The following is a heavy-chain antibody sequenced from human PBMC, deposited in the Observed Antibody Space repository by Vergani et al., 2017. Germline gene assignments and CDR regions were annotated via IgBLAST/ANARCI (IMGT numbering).Heavy chain of an antibody. D-gene: IGHD3-9*01. CDR1: GFTFSDYY. CDR2: IISSSSYT. CDR3: ASVPSRDYDILTGYLGNWFDP. V-gene: IGHV3-11*06. Sequence: QVQLVESGGGLVKPGGSLRLSCAASGFTFSDYYMSWIRQAPGKGLEWVSYIISSSSYTNYADSVKGRFTISRDNAKNSLYLQMNSLRAEDTAVYYCASVPSRDYDILTGYLGNWFDPWGQGTLVTVSS. J-gene: IGHJ5*02.